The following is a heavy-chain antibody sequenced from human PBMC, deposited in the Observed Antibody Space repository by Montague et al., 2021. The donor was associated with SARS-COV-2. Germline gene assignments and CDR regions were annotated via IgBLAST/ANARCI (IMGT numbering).Heavy chain of an antibody. D-gene: IGHD3-16*02. V-gene: IGHV4-39*01. J-gene: IGHJ5*02. CDR3: ARLGFVELWLNLGWFDP. CDR1: GDSIRSSGYY. CDR2: VYYSGST. Sequence: SETLSLTCSVPGDSIRSSGYYWDWIRQPPGKGLEWIGTVYYSGSTNYNPSLKSRVTMPVDTSKNQFSLELRSVTAADTAVYYCARLGFVELWLNLGWFDPWGQGTLVTVSS.